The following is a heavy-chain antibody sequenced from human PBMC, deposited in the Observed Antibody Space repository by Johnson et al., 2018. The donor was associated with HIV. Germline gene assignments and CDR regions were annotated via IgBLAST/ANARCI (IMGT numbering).Heavy chain of an antibody. CDR2: ISGSGGST. J-gene: IGHJ3*02. V-gene: IGHV3-23*04. D-gene: IGHD5-12*01. CDR1: GLTFSSYG. Sequence: VQLVESGGGVVQPGRSLRLSCAASGLTFSSYGMHWVRQAPGKGLEWVSAISGSGGSTYYADSVKGRFTISRDNSKNTLYLQMNSLRAEDTALYYCAREVGGWGYSHAFDMWGQGTMVTVSS. CDR3: AREVGGWGYSHAFDM.